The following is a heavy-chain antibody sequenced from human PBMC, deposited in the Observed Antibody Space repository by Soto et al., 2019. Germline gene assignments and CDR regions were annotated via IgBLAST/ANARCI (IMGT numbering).Heavy chain of an antibody. CDR2: IYHSGST. D-gene: IGHD2-15*01. CDR3: ASLYCSGGSCHHYFDY. V-gene: IGHV4-4*02. Sequence: SETLSLTCAVSSGSISSSNWWSWVRQPPGKGLEWIGEIYHSGSTNYNPSPKSRVTISVDKSKNRFSLKLSSVTAADTAVYYCASLYCSGGSCHHYFDYWGQGTLVTVSS. CDR1: SGSISSSNW. J-gene: IGHJ4*02.